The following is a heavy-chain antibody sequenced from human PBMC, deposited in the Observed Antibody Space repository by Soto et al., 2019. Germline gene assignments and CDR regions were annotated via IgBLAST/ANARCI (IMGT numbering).Heavy chain of an antibody. J-gene: IGHJ4*02. V-gene: IGHV4-31*03. CDR1: GASISSGGCY. D-gene: IGHD3-10*01. Sequence: QVRLQESGPGLVKSSQTLSLTCTVSGASISSGGCYWSWIRQHPGKGLEWIGNIYYSGSTYYNPSLKSRITMSGAKSKNQFSLRLRSVTAADTAVYYCARDNGEARGVTPKALDYWGQGTLVTVSS. CDR3: ARDNGEARGVTPKALDY. CDR2: IYYSGST.